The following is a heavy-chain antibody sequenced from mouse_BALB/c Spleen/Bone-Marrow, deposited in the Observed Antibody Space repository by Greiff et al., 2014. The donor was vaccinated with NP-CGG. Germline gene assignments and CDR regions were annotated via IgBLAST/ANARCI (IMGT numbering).Heavy chain of an antibody. J-gene: IGHJ4*01. CDR2: INPNNGGT. CDR1: GYTFTEYT. V-gene: IGHV1-18*01. CDR3: ARSYDYDYAMDY. D-gene: IGHD2-4*01. Sequence: VQLKESGPELVKPGASVKISCKTSGYTFTEYTMHWVGQSHGKSLEWIGGINPNNGGTSYNQKFKGKATLTVDKSSSTAYMELSSLTSEESAVYYCARSYDYDYAMDYWGQGTSVTVSS.